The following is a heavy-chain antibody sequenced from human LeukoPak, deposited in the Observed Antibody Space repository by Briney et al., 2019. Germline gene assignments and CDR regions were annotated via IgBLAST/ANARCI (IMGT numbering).Heavy chain of an antibody. CDR1: GGSISSSSYY. D-gene: IGHD3-9*01. Sequence: SETLSLTCTVSGGSISSSSYYWGWIRQPPGTGLEWIGSIYYSASTYYNPSLKSRVTISVDTSKNQFSLKLSSVTAADTAVYYCARSSGDILTGNYFDYWGQGTLVTVSS. J-gene: IGHJ4*02. CDR3: ARSSGDILTGNYFDY. CDR2: IYYSAST. V-gene: IGHV4-39*01.